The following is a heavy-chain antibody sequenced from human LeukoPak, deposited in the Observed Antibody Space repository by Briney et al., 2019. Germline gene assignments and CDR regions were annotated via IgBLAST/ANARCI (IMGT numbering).Heavy chain of an antibody. J-gene: IGHJ5*02. V-gene: IGHV4-34*01. CDR1: GGSFSGYY. CDR2: INHSGST. CDR3: ARGLSAYCSGGSCYSDWFDP. Sequence: SETLSLTCAVYGGSFSGYYWSWIRQPPGKGLEWIGEINHSGSTNYNPSLKSRVTISVDTSKNQFSLKLSSVTAADTAVYYRARGLSAYCSGGSCYSDWFDPWGQGTLVTVSS. D-gene: IGHD2-15*01.